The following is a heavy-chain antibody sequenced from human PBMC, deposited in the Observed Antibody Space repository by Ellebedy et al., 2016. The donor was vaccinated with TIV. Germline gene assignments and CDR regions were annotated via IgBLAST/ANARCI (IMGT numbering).Heavy chain of an antibody. CDR3: ARRASYGDYAVQVNSWFDP. J-gene: IGHJ5*02. Sequence: PGGSLRLSCKASGFSFRSYWMAWVRQAPGKGLEWVADIRQEGDVKYYVDSVKGRFTVSRDNAQNSLHLQMNSLRVEETAVYYCARRASYGDYAVQVNSWFDPWGQGTLVTVSS. CDR1: GFSFRSYW. V-gene: IGHV3-7*01. CDR2: IRQEGDVK. D-gene: IGHD3-16*01.